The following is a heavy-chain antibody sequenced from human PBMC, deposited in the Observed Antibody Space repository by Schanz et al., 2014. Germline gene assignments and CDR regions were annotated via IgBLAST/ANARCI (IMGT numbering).Heavy chain of an antibody. J-gene: IGHJ4*02. D-gene: IGHD5-18*01. V-gene: IGHV3-23*04. CDR2: ISGSGGNT. CDR1: GFTFSDYS. CDR3: AKDAENTAMITDYFDY. Sequence: EVQLVESGGGWVQPGGSLRLSCAASGFTFSDYSMNWVRQAPGRGLEWVSIISGSGGNTYYADAVRGRFTISRDNSKTTVYLQMNSLRAEDTAVYYCAKDAENTAMITDYFDYWGQGTLVTVSS.